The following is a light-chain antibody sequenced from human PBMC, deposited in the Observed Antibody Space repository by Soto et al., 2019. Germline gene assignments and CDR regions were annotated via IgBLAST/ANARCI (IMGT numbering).Light chain of an antibody. CDR1: QSISSW. J-gene: IGKJ1*01. Sequence: DIQMTQSPSTLSASVGDRVTITCRASQSISSWLAWYQQQPGKAPKILIYKASSLESGVPSRFSGTGSGTEVTLTISSLQPDDFATYYCQQYNSYSWTFGRGTKVEIK. V-gene: IGKV1-5*03. CDR3: QQYNSYSWT. CDR2: KAS.